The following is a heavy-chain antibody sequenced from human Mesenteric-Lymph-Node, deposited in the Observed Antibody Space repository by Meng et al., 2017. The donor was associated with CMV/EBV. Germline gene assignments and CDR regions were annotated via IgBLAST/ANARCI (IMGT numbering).Heavy chain of an antibody. J-gene: IGHJ4*02. V-gene: IGHV3-7*01. CDR1: GFTFSSYW. CDR2: IKQDGSEK. Sequence: GESLTISCAASGFTFSSYWLSWVRQAPGKGLEWVANIKQDGSEKYYVDSVKGRFTISRDNAKNSLFLPLNSLRAEDTALYYCVKHDYEFYTGYNLYLASWGQGTLVTVSS. CDR3: VKHDYEFYTGYNLYLAS. D-gene: IGHD3-3*01.